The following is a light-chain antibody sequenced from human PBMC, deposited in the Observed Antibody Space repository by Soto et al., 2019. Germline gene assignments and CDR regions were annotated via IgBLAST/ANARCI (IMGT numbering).Light chain of an antibody. Sequence: DIVMTQSPLSLPVTPGEPASSSCRSSQSLLHSNGYNYLDWYLQKPVQSPQLLIYLGSNRASGVPDRFSGSGSGTDFTLKISRVEAEDVGVYYCMQPLQSWTFGQGTKVEIK. CDR1: QSLLHSNGYNY. CDR3: MQPLQSWT. J-gene: IGKJ1*01. V-gene: IGKV2-28*01. CDR2: LGS.